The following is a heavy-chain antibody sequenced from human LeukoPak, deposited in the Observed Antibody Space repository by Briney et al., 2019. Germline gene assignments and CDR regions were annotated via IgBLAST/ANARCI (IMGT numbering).Heavy chain of an antibody. CDR1: GYTFTGHY. V-gene: IGHV1-2*06. CDR3: ARAVAGREGAFDI. CDR2: INPNSGGT. Sequence: ASVKVSCKASGYTFTGHYMHWVRQAPGQGLEWMGRINPNSGGTNYAQKFQGRVTMTRDTSISTAYMELSRLRSDDTAVYYCARAVAGREGAFDIWGQGTMVTVSS. J-gene: IGHJ3*02. D-gene: IGHD6-19*01.